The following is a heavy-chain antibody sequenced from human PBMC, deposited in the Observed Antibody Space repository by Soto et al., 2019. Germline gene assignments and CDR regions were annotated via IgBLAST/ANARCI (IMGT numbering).Heavy chain of an antibody. CDR2: IWYDGSNK. V-gene: IGHV3-33*01. J-gene: IGHJ6*02. CDR3: ARDCSGGSCYSLGWYYYYYGMDV. CDR1: GFTFSSYG. D-gene: IGHD2-15*01. Sequence: QVQLVESGGGVVQPGRSLRLSCAASGFTFSSYGMHWVRQAPGKGLEWVAVIWYDGSNKYYADSVKGRFTISRDNSKNTLYLQMNSLRAEDTAVYYCARDCSGGSCYSLGWYYYYYGMDVWGQGTTVTVSS.